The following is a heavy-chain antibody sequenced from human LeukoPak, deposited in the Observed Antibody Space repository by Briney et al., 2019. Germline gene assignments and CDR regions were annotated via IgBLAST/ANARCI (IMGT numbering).Heavy chain of an antibody. CDR2: IYPGDSDT. J-gene: IGHJ4*02. Sequence: GESLKISCKGSGYSFTSYWIGWVRQMPGKGLEWMGIIYPGDSDTRYSPSFQGQVTISADKSISTAYLQWSSLKASDTAMYYCARQRTVGSTSSWYDYWGQGTLVTVSS. D-gene: IGHD6-13*01. CDR3: ARQRTVGSTSSWYDY. V-gene: IGHV5-51*01. CDR1: GYSFTSYW.